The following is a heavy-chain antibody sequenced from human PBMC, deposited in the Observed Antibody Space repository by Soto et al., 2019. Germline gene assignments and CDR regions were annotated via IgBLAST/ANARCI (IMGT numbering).Heavy chain of an antibody. CDR1: GGSISSGDYY. Sequence: SETLSLTCTVSGGSISSGDYYWSWIRQPPGKGLEWIGYIYYSGSTYYNPSLKSRVTISVDTSKNQFSLKLSSVTAADTAVYYCARVIQELWYGMDVWGQGTTVTVSS. J-gene: IGHJ6*02. CDR2: IYYSGST. V-gene: IGHV4-30-4*01. D-gene: IGHD1-1*01. CDR3: ARVIQELWYGMDV.